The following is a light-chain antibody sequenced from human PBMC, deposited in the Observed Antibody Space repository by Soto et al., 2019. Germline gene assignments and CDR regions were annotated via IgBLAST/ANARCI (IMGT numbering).Light chain of an antibody. CDR2: AAS. CDR3: QQINTYPIT. Sequence: DIQLTQSPSFLSASVGDRVTITCRASQGISSNLAWFQQKPGKAPKLLIYAASTLQRGVPSRFSGSGSGTEFTLTISSLQPGDFATYCCQQINTYPITFGQGTRLEIK. J-gene: IGKJ5*01. V-gene: IGKV1-9*01. CDR1: QGISSN.